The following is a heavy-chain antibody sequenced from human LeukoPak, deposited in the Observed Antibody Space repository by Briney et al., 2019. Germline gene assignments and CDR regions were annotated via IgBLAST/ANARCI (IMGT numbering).Heavy chain of an antibody. J-gene: IGHJ5*02. D-gene: IGHD6-13*01. CDR1: GGTFSSYA. V-gene: IGHV1-69*13. Sequence: GASVKVSCKASGGTFSSYAISWVRQAPGQGLEWMGGIIPIFGTANYAQKFQGRVTITADESTSTAYMELSSLRSEDTAVYYCARDQAAELNWFDPWGQGTLVTVSS. CDR3: ARDQAAELNWFDP. CDR2: IIPIFGTA.